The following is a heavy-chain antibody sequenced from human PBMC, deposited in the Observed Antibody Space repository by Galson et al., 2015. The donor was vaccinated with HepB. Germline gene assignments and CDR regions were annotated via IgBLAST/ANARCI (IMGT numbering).Heavy chain of an antibody. CDR3: SRTFYFDY. CDR2: ISSHGDNE. V-gene: IGHV3-30*04. D-gene: IGHD3-16*01. J-gene: IGHJ4*02. CDR1: GFTFSSYA. Sequence: SLRLSCAASGFTFSSYAMHWVRQAPGKGLEWVAVISSHGDNEYYADSVKGRFTISRDNSENTVYLQMHSLRVEDTAVYSCSRTFYFDYWGQGTLVTVSS.